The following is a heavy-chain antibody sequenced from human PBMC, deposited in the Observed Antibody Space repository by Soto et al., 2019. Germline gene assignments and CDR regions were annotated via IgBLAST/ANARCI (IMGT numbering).Heavy chain of an antibody. D-gene: IGHD6-13*01. CDR2: ISAYNGNT. J-gene: IGHJ4*02. V-gene: IGHV1-18*04. CDR3: ARGRRTTSSSWGQIDY. CDR1: GYTFTSYG. Sequence: ASVKVSCKASGYTFTSYGISWVRQAPGQGLEWMGWISAYNGNTNYAQKLQGRVTMTTDTSTSTAYMERRSLRSDDTAVYYCARGRRTTSSSWGQIDYWGQGTLVTVSS.